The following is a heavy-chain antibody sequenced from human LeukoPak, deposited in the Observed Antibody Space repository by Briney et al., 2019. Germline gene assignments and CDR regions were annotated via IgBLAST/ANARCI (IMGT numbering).Heavy chain of an antibody. J-gene: IGHJ4*02. CDR2: IYYSGST. D-gene: IGHD3-9*01. CDR1: GGSISSYY. Sequence: SETLSLTCTVSGGSISSYYWSWIRQPQGKGLEWNGYIYYSGSTNYNPSLKSRVTISVDTSKNQFSLKLSSVTAADTVVYYGEDRIRYFDWFPFDYWGQGTLVTVSS. CDR3: EDRIRYFDWFPFDY. V-gene: IGHV4-59*08.